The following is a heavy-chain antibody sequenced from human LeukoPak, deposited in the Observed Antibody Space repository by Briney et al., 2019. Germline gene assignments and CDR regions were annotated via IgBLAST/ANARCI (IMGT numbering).Heavy chain of an antibody. CDR3: ARDVSSGSGSGWFDP. CDR1: GGTFSIYA. D-gene: IGHD6-19*01. J-gene: IGHJ5*02. V-gene: IGHV1-69*13. CDR2: IIPIFGTA. Sequence: SVTVSCTASGGTFSIYAISWVRQAPGQGLEWMGGIIPIFGTANYAQKFQGRVTITADESTSTAYMELSSLRSEDTAVYYCARDVSSGSGSGWFDPWGQGTLVTVSS.